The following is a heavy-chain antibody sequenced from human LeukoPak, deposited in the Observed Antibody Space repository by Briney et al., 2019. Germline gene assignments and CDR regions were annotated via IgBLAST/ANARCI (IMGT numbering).Heavy chain of an antibody. CDR3: ARWGNLGFDP. V-gene: IGHV3-53*01. Sequence: PGGSLRLSCAASGFTVSSNYMSWVRQAPGKGLVWVSLISGSGGGTYYADSVKGRFTISRDNSKNTLYLQMDSLRAEDTPVYYCARWGNLGFDPWGQGTLVTVSS. CDR2: ISGSGGGT. CDR1: GFTVSSNY. J-gene: IGHJ5*02. D-gene: IGHD3-16*01.